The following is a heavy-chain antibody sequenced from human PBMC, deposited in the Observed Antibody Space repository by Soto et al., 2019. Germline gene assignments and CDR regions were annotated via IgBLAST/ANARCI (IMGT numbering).Heavy chain of an antibody. J-gene: IGHJ5*02. Sequence: SGPTLVNPTQTLTLTCTFSGFSLSTSGMRVSWIRQPPGKALEWLARIDWDDDKFYSTSLRTRLTISKDTSKNQVVLTMTNMDPVDTATYYCAKTGTDGSWFDPWGQGTTVTVSS. CDR3: AKTGTDGSWFDP. V-gene: IGHV2-70*04. CDR2: IDWDDDK. D-gene: IGHD1-1*01. CDR1: GFSLSTSGMR.